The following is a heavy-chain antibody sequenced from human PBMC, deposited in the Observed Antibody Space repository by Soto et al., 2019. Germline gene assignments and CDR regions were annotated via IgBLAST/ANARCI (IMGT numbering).Heavy chain of an antibody. CDR1: GDSRSRANFY. V-gene: IGHV4-61*01. CDR2: IYSSGNT. J-gene: IGHJ4*02. Sequence: PSEDLSVTRTVSGDSRSRANFYWGWIRQPPGKGLEWIGYIYSSGNTNCNPSLKRRVTISLDMSKNHFSLKLTSVTAADTAVYYCARNSRDGYSFDYWGQGTLVTVS. D-gene: IGHD3-22*01. CDR3: ARNSRDGYSFDY.